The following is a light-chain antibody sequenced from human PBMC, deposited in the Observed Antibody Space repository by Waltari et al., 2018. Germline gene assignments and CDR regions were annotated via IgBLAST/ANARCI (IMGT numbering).Light chain of an antibody. CDR2: RNT. CDR1: SSTPGAGNA. V-gene: IGLV1-40*01. CDR3: QSYDSRLRGSI. Sequence: QFVLPQPPSGSGAPRQWGTSSCVGGSSTPGAGNAVHWYQPIPGAAPKVVIYRNTSRPSGVPDRFSGSTSGTSASLAITGLQAEDEADYYCQSYDSRLRGSIFGGGTKVTVL. J-gene: IGLJ2*01.